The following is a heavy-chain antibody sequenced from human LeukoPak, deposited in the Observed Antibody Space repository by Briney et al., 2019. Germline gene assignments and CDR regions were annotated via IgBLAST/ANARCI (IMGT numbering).Heavy chain of an antibody. CDR2: ISYDGGNK. D-gene: IGHD3-10*01. CDR1: GFTFSSYG. V-gene: IGHV3-30*19. J-gene: IGHJ6*02. Sequence: PGGSLKLSCAASGFTFSSYGMHWVRQAPGKGLQWVAVISYDGGNKYYANSVKGRFTISRDNSKNTLYLQMNSLRADDTAVYYCARVRVRGVIITYYYYGMDVWGQGTTVTVSS. CDR3: ARVRVRGVIITYYYYGMDV.